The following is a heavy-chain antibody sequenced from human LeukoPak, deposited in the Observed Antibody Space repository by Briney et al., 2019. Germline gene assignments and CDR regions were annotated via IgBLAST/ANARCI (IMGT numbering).Heavy chain of an antibody. V-gene: IGHV4-4*07. J-gene: IGHJ6*02. D-gene: IGHD5-12*01. CDR2: IYTSGST. Sequence: SETLSLTCTVSGGSISSYYWSWIRQPAGKGLEWIGRIYTSGSTNYNPSLKSRVTMSVDTSKNQFSLKLSSVTAADTAVYYCARIQWLRLHYYYYYGMDVWGQGTTVTVSS. CDR3: ARIQWLRLHYYYYYGMDV. CDR1: GGSISSYY.